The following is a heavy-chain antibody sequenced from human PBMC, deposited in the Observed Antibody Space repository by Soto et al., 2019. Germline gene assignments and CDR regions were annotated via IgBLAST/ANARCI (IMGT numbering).Heavy chain of an antibody. V-gene: IGHV1-69*06. CDR3: ARALRIGVVTAMVY. Sequence: QVQLVQSGAELKKPASSVTVSCKSSGGTFSSYAITWVRQAPGQGLEWMGGINPIFGAANYAQKFQGRITITADKSTSTSYMDLRSLRSEDTAVYYFARALRIGVVTAMVYWGQGTLVTVSS. CDR2: INPIFGAA. D-gene: IGHD2-21*02. CDR1: GGTFSSYA. J-gene: IGHJ4*02.